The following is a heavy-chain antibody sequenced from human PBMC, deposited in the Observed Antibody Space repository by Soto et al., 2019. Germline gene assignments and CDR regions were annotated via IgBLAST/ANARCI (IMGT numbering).Heavy chain of an antibody. CDR2: INAGNGNT. Sequence: SVKVSCKASGYTFTSYGISWVRQAPGQGLEWMGWINAGNGNTKYSQKFQGRVTITRDTSASTAYMELSSLRSEDTAVYYCARGPGGPDGPGDYWGQGTLVTVSS. CDR3: ARGPGGPDGPGDY. D-gene: IGHD2-15*01. V-gene: IGHV1-3*01. CDR1: GYTFTSYG. J-gene: IGHJ4*02.